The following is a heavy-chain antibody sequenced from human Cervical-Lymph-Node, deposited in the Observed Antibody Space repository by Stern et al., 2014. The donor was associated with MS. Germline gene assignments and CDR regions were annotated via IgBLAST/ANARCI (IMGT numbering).Heavy chain of an antibody. CDR2: VSYDGTQR. V-gene: IGHV3-30-3*01. J-gene: IGHJ4*02. CDR3: ARGGRGVGLEY. D-gene: IGHD3-10*01. Sequence: VQLMQSGGGVVQPGRSLSLSCVASGFTFSTYAMPWVRQAPGKGLEWVAFVSYDGTQRNSTDSVKARFTISRDNSKNTLYLHMNSLRDEDTAVYFCARGGRGVGLEYWGQGALVTVSS. CDR1: GFTFSTYA.